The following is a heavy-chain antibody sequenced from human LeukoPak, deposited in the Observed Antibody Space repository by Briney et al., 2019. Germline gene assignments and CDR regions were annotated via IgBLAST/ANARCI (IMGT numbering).Heavy chain of an antibody. CDR1: GFTFSSYT. CDR3: TRDYISSCWN. Sequence: PGGSLRLSCAASGFTFSSYTMSWVRQAPGKGLEWVSYISSSSSYIYYADSLKGRFTISRDNSKNSLYLQMNSLRAEDTAVYYCTRDYISSCWNWGQGTLVTVSS. CDR2: ISSSSSYI. V-gene: IGHV3-21*01. J-gene: IGHJ4*02. D-gene: IGHD6-13*01.